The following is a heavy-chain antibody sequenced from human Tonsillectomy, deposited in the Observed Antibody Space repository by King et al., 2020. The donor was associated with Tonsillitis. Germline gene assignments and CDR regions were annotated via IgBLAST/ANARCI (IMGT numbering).Heavy chain of an antibody. D-gene: IGHD2-8*02. Sequence: VQLVESGGGLVQPGGSLRLSCAASGFTFNTRWMHWVRQGPGKGLLWVSHINSDGSGTSYVDSVRGRFTISRDNAKNTVYLQMESLRAEDTAVYYCASDWSYGMEVWGQGNTVTVSS. CDR1: GFTFNTRW. CDR2: INSDGSGT. J-gene: IGHJ6*02. CDR3: ASDWSYGMEV. V-gene: IGHV3-74*01.